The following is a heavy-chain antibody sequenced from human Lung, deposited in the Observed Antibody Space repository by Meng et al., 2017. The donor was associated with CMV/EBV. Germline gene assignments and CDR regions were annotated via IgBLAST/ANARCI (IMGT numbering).Heavy chain of an antibody. V-gene: IGHV3-23*01. D-gene: IGHD6-6*01. Sequence: GGSLRLSCAASGFTFSSFDMSWVRQAPGKGLEWVSTVSDTHGDTYYADSVKGRFTIPRDNSKSTLYLQMNSLRADDTARYYCARLAARGYWGQGTLVTVSS. CDR2: VSDTHGDT. CDR3: ARLAARGY. CDR1: GFTFSSFD. J-gene: IGHJ4*02.